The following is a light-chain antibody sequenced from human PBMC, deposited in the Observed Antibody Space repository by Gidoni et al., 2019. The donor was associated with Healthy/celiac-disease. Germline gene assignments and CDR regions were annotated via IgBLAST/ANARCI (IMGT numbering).Light chain of an antibody. V-gene: IGKV3-11*01. CDR1: QSVSSY. CDR3: QQRSNWPPRIT. CDR2: DAS. Sequence: EMVLTQQPATLYLSPGERATLSCRASQSVSSYLAWYQQKPGQAPRLLIYDASNRATGIPARFSGSGSGTDFTLTISSLEPEDFAVYYCQQRSNWPPRITFGPXTKVDIK. J-gene: IGKJ3*01.